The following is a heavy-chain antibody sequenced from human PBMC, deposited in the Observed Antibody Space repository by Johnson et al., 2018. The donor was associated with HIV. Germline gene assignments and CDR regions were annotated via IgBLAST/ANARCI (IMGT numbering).Heavy chain of an antibody. D-gene: IGHD5-24*01. CDR2: ITSSGSTK. CDR3: ARDRWLQLGAFDI. V-gene: IGHV3-11*04. Sequence: QVQLVESGGGVVQPGGSLRLSCAASGFTFSDYYMTWIRQAPGKGLEWVSSITSSGSTKYYADSVKGRFTISRDNVKNSLFLQINSLRADDTAVYYCARDRWLQLGAFDIWGQGTLVTVSS. J-gene: IGHJ3*02. CDR1: GFTFSDYY.